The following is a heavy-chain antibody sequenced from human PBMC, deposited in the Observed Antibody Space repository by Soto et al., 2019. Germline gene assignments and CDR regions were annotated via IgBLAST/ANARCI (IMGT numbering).Heavy chain of an antibody. CDR1: GFTFSSYE. D-gene: IGHD2-2*01. Sequence: EVQLVESGGGLVQPGGSLRLSCAASGFTFSSYEMNWVRQAPGKGLEWVSYISSSGSTIYYADSVKGRFTISRDNAKNKLHLQMKSLRAEDTAVYYYARYAYCSSTSCYLFGGYYYYYGMDVWGQGTTVTVSS. V-gene: IGHV3-48*03. J-gene: IGHJ6*02. CDR3: ARYAYCSSTSCYLFGGYYYYYGMDV. CDR2: ISSSGSTI.